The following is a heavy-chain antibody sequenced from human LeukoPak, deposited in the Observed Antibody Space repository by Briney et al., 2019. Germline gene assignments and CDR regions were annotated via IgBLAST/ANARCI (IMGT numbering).Heavy chain of an antibody. Sequence: ASVKVSCKASGFTFTTYGISWVRQAPGQGLEWMGWISTYNGNTNTDYAQKPQGRVTMTTDTSTSTAYMELRSLRSDDTAVYYCARAVSGSLYGDFDFWGQGTLVTVSA. D-gene: IGHD1-26*01. V-gene: IGHV1-18*01. CDR2: ISTYNGNT. CDR3: ARAVSGSLYGDFDF. CDR1: GFTFTTYG. J-gene: IGHJ4*02.